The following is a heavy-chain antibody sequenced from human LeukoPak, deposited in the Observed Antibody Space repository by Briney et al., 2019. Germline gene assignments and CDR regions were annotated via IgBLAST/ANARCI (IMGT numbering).Heavy chain of an antibody. D-gene: IGHD6-19*01. Sequence: PGGSLRLSCAASGFTFSSYWMHWVRQAPGKGLVWVSRINSDGSSASYADSVKGRFTISRDNAKNTLYLQMNSLRAEDTAVYYCARYEGYSSGWYSYYGMDVWGQGTTVTVSS. CDR3: ARYEGYSSGWYSYYGMDV. J-gene: IGHJ6*02. CDR2: INSDGSSA. CDR1: GFTFSSYW. V-gene: IGHV3-74*01.